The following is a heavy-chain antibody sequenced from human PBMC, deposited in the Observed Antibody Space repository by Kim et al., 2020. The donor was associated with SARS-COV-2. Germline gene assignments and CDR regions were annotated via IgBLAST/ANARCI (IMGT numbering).Heavy chain of an antibody. J-gene: IGHJ4*02. V-gene: IGHV2-5*01. CDR3: AHRRTMVQGVSFDY. Sequence: SPSLKSRLTITKDTSKNQVVLTMTNMDPVDTATYYCAHRRTMVQGVSFDYWGQGTLVTVSS. D-gene: IGHD3-10*01.